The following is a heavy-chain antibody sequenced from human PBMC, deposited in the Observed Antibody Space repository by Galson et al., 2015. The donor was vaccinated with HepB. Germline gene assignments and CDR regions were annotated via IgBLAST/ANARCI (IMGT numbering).Heavy chain of an antibody. D-gene: IGHD2-2*02. CDR1: GFTFSSYW. CDR3: ARWGPRSIVVVPAAILSRPYYYYMDV. J-gene: IGHJ6*03. CDR2: IKQDGSEK. Sequence: SLRLSCAASGFTFSSYWMSWVRQAPGKGLEWVANIKQDGSEKYYVDSVKGRFTISRDNAKNSLYLQMNSLRAEDTAVYYCARWGPRSIVVVPAAILSRPYYYYMDVWGKGTTVTVSS. V-gene: IGHV3-7*03.